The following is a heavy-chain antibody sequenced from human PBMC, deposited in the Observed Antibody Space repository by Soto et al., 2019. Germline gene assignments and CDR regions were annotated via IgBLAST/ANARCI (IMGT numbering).Heavy chain of an antibody. Sequence: SETLSLTCTVSGGSMRNYFWTWIRQPPGKGLEWIGYIHYSGTTSFFPSYNPSLRSRVTISEDTSKNQFSLKLLPVTTADTAVYFCAAGEASSRNLAPYYLDFWGQGTLVTVSS. CDR1: GGSMRNYF. J-gene: IGHJ4*02. CDR3: AAGEASSRNLAPYYLDF. CDR2: IHYSGTT. D-gene: IGHD6-13*01. V-gene: IGHV4-59*01.